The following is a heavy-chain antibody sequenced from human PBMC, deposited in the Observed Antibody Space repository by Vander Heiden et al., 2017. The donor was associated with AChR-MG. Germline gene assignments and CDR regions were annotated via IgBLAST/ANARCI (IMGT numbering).Heavy chain of an antibody. CDR2: LSASGEIT. CDR3: AKVNPGSYSDY. J-gene: IGHJ4*02. D-gene: IGHD1-26*01. V-gene: IGHV3-23*01. Sequence: EVQSLSSGGGWVQPGGSLRLSCVVSGLSFGDYTMASMRQAPGKGLEGVSSLSASGEITYYADSVKGRFTISRDNSKNTVDLQMNSLRVDETAIYYCAKVNPGSYSDYWGQGTLVTVSS. CDR1: GLSFGDYT.